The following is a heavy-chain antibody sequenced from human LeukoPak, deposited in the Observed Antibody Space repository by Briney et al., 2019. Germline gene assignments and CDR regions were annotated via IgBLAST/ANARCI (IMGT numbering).Heavy chain of an antibody. J-gene: IGHJ3*01. Sequence: GLSLRLSCAASGFTFSRYGMHWVRQAPGRGLEWVAVIPNDGTYKYYADSVKGRLTISRDNAENTLFLQMNSLRVEDTAVYYCARDDDKPDNGFDVWGQGTLVTVSS. V-gene: IGHV3-33*01. D-gene: IGHD1-1*01. CDR1: GFTFSRYG. CDR3: ARDDDKPDNGFDV. CDR2: IPNDGTYK.